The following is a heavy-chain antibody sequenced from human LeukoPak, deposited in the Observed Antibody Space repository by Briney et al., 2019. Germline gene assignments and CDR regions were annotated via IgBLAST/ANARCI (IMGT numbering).Heavy chain of an antibody. D-gene: IGHD3-10*01. CDR3: ARQPKSCAPGIFITGKACWFDS. Sequence: SETLSLTCSVSDGSISSGYYYWAWIRQPPGKGPEWIGSIYYSGTTYPNSSLKSRVTISVDASKNQFSLKLSSVTAADTAVYYCARQPKSCAPGIFITGKACWFDSWGQGTLVTVSP. V-gene: IGHV4-39*01. CDR2: IYYSGTT. J-gene: IGHJ5*01. CDR1: DGSISSGYYY.